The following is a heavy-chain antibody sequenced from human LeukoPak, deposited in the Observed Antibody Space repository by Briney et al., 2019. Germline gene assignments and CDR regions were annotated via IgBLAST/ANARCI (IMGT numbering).Heavy chain of an antibody. CDR2: IYGDDFDT. J-gene: IGHJ5*01. CDR3: ARSEWLLPRGGFDF. V-gene: IGHV5-51*01. CDR1: GYKFGNYW. D-gene: IGHD3-3*01. Sequence: GESLKISCQTSGYKFGNYWIGWVRQKPGQGLEWMGIIYGDDFDTRYSPSFQGHVTISADKSETTAYLQWQSLEASDTGIYYCARSEWLLPRGGFDFWGQGTRVVVFS.